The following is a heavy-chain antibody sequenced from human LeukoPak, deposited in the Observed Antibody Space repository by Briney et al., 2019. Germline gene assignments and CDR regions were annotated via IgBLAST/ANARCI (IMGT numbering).Heavy chain of an antibody. CDR2: IIPIFGTA. V-gene: IGHV1-69*05. CDR1: GGTFSSYA. J-gene: IGHJ6*03. CDR3: ARSRRDIVVVPAAASHSYYMDV. D-gene: IGHD2-2*01. Sequence: ASVKVSCKASGGTFSSYAISWVRQAPGQGLEWMGGIIPIFGTANYAQKFQGRVTITTDESTSTAYMELSSLRSEDTAVYYCARSRRDIVVVPAAASHSYYMDVWGKGTTVTVSS.